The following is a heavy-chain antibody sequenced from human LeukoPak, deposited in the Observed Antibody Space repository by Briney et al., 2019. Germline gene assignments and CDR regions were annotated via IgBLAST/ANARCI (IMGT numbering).Heavy chain of an antibody. V-gene: IGHV3-74*01. CDR1: GFTFSSYW. J-gene: IGHJ4*02. CDR3: ARDKGDDYGDYVFDY. D-gene: IGHD4-17*01. Sequence: GGSLRLSCAASGFTFSSYWMHWVRQAPGKGLVWVSRINSDGSSTSSADSVKGRFTISRDNAKNTLYLQMNSLGVEDTAVYYCARDKGDDYGDYVFDYWGQGTLVTVSS. CDR2: INSDGSST.